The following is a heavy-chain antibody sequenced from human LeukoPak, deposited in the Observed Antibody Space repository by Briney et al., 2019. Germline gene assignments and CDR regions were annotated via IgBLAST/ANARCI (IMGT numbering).Heavy chain of an antibody. CDR1: GFNFGSYS. D-gene: IGHD2-15*01. V-gene: IGHV3-23*01. CDR2: ISADSATT. CDR3: AKNGDRGAYCSGGSCYPYYYYYMDV. J-gene: IGHJ6*03. Sequence: GGSLRLSCAASGFNFGSYSMTWVRQAPGKGLEWVSVISADSATTFYADSVKGRFTISRDNAKNTVFLQMSSLRAEDTALYYCAKNGDRGAYCSGGSCYPYYYYYMDVWGKGTTVTISS.